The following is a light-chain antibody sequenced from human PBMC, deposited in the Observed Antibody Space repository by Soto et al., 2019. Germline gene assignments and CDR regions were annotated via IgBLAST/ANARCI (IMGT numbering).Light chain of an antibody. Sequence: QSVLTQPPSASGSPGQSVTISCTGTSGDIGGYNYVSWYQHHPGKAPKLMIYEVTSRPSGVSDRFSGSKSGMTASLTISGLQPEDEADYFCASYRSANTLVVFGTGTKLTVL. CDR1: SGDIGGYNY. CDR3: ASYRSANTLVV. CDR2: EVT. V-gene: IGLV2-14*01. J-gene: IGLJ1*01.